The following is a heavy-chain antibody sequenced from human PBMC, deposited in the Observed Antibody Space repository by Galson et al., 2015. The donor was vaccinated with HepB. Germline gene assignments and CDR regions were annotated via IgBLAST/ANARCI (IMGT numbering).Heavy chain of an antibody. J-gene: IGHJ6*02. CDR2: ISYDGSNK. V-gene: IGHV3-30-3*01. D-gene: IGHD2/OR15-2a*01. Sequence: LRLSCAASGFTFSSYAMHWVRQAPGKGLEWVAVISYDGSNKYYADSVKGRFTISRDNSKNTLYLQMNSLRAEDTAVYYCASALLSYLRRDVWGQGTTVTVSS. CDR3: ASALLSYLRRDV. CDR1: GFTFSSYA.